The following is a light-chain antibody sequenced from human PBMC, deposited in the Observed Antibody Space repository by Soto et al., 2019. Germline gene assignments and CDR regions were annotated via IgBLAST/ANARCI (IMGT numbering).Light chain of an antibody. CDR2: GAS. J-gene: IGKJ4*01. CDR3: QQYTNSPLT. Sequence: EIVMTQSPDTLSISPGERATLSCKASQSVTSSLAWYQQKPGQAPGLLIYGASIRATGIPARFSGSGSGTEFTLTISSLQSEDFAVYYCQQYTNSPLTFGGGTRVEIK. CDR1: QSVTSS. V-gene: IGKV3-15*01.